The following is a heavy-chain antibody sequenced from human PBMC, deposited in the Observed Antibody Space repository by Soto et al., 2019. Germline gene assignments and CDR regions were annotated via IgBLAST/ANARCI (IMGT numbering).Heavy chain of an antibody. CDR2: VNPNSGNT. CDR1: GYTFTSYD. V-gene: IGHV1-8*01. D-gene: IGHD1-26*01. Sequence: ASVKVSCKASGYTFTSYDINWVRQATGQGLEWMGWVNPNSGNTGYAQKFQGRVTMTRNTSISTAYMELSSLRSEDTAVYYCARVGATTPNAFDIWGQGTMVTVSS. J-gene: IGHJ3*02. CDR3: ARVGATTPNAFDI.